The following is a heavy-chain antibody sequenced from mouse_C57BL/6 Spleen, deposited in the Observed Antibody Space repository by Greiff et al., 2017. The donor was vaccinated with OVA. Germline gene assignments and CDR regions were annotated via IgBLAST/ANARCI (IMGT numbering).Heavy chain of an antibody. D-gene: IGHD1-1*01. Sequence: VMLVESGPGLVQPSQSLSITCPVSGFSLNSYGVHWVRQSPGKGLEWLGVIWSGGSTDYNAAFISRLSISKDNSKSQVFFKMHRLQADDTAIYYCARNPSTVVAHWYFDVWGTGTTVTVSS. CDR1: GFSLNSYG. V-gene: IGHV2-2*01. J-gene: IGHJ1*03. CDR2: IWSGGST. CDR3: ARNPSTVVAHWYFDV.